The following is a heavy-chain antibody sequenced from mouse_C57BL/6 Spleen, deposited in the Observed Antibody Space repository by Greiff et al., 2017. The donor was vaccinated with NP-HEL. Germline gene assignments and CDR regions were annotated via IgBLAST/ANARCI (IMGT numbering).Heavy chain of an antibody. D-gene: IGHD1-1*01. CDR2: INPNYGTT. J-gene: IGHJ4*01. Sequence: EVKLQQSGPELVKPGASVKISCKASGYSFTDYNMNWVKQSNGKSLEWIGVINPNYGTTSYNQKFKVKATLTVDQSSSTAYMQLNSLTSEDSAVYYCARSGLLRRGYYAMDYWGQGTSVTVSS. CDR3: ARSGLLRRGYYAMDY. CDR1: GYSFTDYN. V-gene: IGHV1-39*01.